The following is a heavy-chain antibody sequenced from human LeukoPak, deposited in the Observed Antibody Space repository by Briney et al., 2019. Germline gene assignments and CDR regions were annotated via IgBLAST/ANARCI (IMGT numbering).Heavy chain of an antibody. J-gene: IGHJ5*02. CDR2: INPSGGST. Sequence: ASVKVSCTASGYTFTSYYMHWVRQAPGQGLEWMGIINPSGGSTSYAQKFQGRVTITADESTSTAYMELSSLRSEDTAVYYCASLRWFGELLTRPDIDWFDPWGQGTLVTVSS. V-gene: IGHV1-46*01. CDR1: GYTFTSYY. CDR3: ASLRWFGELLTRPDIDWFDP. D-gene: IGHD3-10*01.